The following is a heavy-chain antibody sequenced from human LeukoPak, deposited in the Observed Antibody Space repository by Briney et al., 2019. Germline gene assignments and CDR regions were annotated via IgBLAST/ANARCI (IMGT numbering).Heavy chain of an antibody. V-gene: IGHV4-4*07. CDR3: ARESKSYDGSGFYHDY. Sequence: SETLSLTCAVSGDSVSSYFWSWIRQPAGKGLEWIGRIYTSGSTDYNPSLRSRVTMSVDTSRNQFSLKLTSMTAADTAVYYCARESKSYDGSGFYHDYWGQGTLVAVSS. CDR2: IYTSGST. D-gene: IGHD3-22*01. J-gene: IGHJ4*02. CDR1: GDSVSSYF.